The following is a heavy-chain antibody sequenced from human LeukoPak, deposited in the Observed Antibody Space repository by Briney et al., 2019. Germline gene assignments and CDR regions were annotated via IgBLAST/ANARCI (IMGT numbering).Heavy chain of an antibody. Sequence: ASVKVSCKASGYTFTSYDINWVRQATGQGLEWMGWMNPNSGNTGYAQKFQGRVTMTRNTSISTAYMELSSLRSEDTAVYYCARGPRYYYDSSGYPRYYYYYMDVWGKGTTVTISS. CDR1: GYTFTSYD. V-gene: IGHV1-8*01. D-gene: IGHD3-22*01. CDR2: MNPNSGNT. CDR3: ARGPRYYYDSSGYPRYYYYYMDV. J-gene: IGHJ6*03.